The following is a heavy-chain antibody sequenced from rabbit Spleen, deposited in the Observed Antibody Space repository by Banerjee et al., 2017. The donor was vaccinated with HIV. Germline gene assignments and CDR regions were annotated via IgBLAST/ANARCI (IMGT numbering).Heavy chain of an antibody. CDR1: GFSFSDRDV. V-gene: IGHV1S45*01. Sequence: EQLEESGGGLVKPEGSLTLTCKASGFSFSDRDVMCWVRQAPGKGLEWIACINTATGKPVYATWAKGRFTISTTSSTTVTLQMTSLTAADTATYFCARDLAGAIGWNFYLWGQGTLVTVS. CDR3: ARDLAGAIGWNFYL. D-gene: IGHD4-1*01. CDR2: INTATGKP. J-gene: IGHJ4*01.